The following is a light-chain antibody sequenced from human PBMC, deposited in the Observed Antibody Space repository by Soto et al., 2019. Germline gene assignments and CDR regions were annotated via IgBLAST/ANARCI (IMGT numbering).Light chain of an antibody. CDR1: SSDVGSYNL. CDR2: DVS. CDR3: CSYAGSSTPSV. J-gene: IGLJ1*01. Sequence: QSVLTQPASVSGSPGQSITISCTGTSSDVGSYNLVSWYQQHAGKAPKLMIYDVSERPSGVSNRFSGSRTGNTASLTISGLQAEDEADYYCCSYAGSSTPSVFGTGTKVTVL. V-gene: IGLV2-23*02.